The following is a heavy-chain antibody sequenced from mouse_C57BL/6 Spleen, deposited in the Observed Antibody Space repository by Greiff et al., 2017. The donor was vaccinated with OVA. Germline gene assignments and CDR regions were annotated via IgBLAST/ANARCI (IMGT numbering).Heavy chain of an antibody. CDR3: ASLYYGSSLDV. V-gene: IGHV1-64*01. D-gene: IGHD1-1*01. CDR1: GYTFTSYW. Sequence: QVQLQQPGAELVKPGASVKLSCKASGYTFTSYWMHWVKQRPGQGLEWIGMIHPNSGGTNYNEKFKSKATLTVDNSSSTAYMQLSSLTSEDSAVYYCASLYYGSSLDVWGTGTTVTVSS. J-gene: IGHJ1*03. CDR2: IHPNSGGT.